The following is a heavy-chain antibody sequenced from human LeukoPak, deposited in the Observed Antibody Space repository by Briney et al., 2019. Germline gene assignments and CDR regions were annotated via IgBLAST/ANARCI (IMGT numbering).Heavy chain of an antibody. V-gene: IGHV3-23*01. Sequence: GGSLRLSCAASGFTFSSHAMSGVRQAPGKGLEWVSAISDSGGSTYDAGPGRGRITHSRDNSKNTLYLQMNSLRGEDTGVYYCAKDTSIGRYCTNGVCSPLDYWGQGTLVTVSS. CDR2: ISDSGGST. J-gene: IGHJ4*02. CDR1: GFTFSSHA. CDR3: AKDTSIGRYCTNGVCSPLDY. D-gene: IGHD2-8*01.